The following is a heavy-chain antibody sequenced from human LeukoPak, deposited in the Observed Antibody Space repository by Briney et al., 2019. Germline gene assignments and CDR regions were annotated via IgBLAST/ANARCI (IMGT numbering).Heavy chain of an antibody. V-gene: IGHV3-53*01. D-gene: IGHD3-10*01. Sequence: GGSLRLSCAASGFTVSSNYMSWVRQAPGKGLEWVSVIYSGGNTYYADSVKGRFTISRDNSKNTLYLQMNSLRAEDTAVYYCAGDRGYLQFDYWGQGTLVTVSS. CDR1: GFTVSSNY. CDR3: AGDRGYLQFDY. J-gene: IGHJ4*02. CDR2: IYSGGNT.